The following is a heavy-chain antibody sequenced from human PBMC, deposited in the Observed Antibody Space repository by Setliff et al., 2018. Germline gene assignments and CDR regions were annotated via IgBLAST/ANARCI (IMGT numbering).Heavy chain of an antibody. CDR3: ARDSTGKAFSLSSYYMDV. CDR1: GYSIITGYY. J-gene: IGHJ6*03. Sequence: PSETLSLTCSVPGYSIITGYYWAWIRRLPGRGLEWIGSLHRVGTFSYNPSLVSRATLSLATSARTVYMELTSLKSDDTAVYFCARDSTGKAFSLSSYYMDVWGKGTTVTVSS. D-gene: IGHD7-27*01. CDR2: LHRVGTF. V-gene: IGHV4-38-2*02.